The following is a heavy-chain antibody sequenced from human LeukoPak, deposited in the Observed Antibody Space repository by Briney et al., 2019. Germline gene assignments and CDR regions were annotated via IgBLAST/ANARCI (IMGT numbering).Heavy chain of an antibody. D-gene: IGHD1-14*01. CDR3: ARNLSPDFDY. Sequence: SQTLSLTCAISGDTVSSNSAAWNWIRQSPSRGLEWLGRTYYRSKWLHEYALSVESRISINPDTSKNQFSLQLNSVTPEDTAVYYCARNLSPDFDYWGQGTLATVSS. CDR2: TYYRSKWLH. J-gene: IGHJ4*02. CDR1: GDTVSSNSAA. V-gene: IGHV6-1*01.